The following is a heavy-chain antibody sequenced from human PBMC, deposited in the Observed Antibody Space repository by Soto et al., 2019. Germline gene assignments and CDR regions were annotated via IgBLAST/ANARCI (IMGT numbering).Heavy chain of an antibody. J-gene: IGHJ4*02. CDR2: IDAGNGNT. CDR3: ARESDGNYFDY. Sequence: ASVKVSCKASGYTFTTYAMHWVRQAPGQRLEWMGWIDAGNGNTKYSQKFQGRVTITRDTSASTAYMELSSLRSEDTAVYYCARESDGNYFDYWGQGTLVTVSS. CDR1: GYTFTTYA. V-gene: IGHV1-3*01.